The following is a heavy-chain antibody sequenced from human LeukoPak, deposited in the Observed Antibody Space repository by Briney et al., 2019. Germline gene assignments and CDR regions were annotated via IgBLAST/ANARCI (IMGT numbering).Heavy chain of an antibody. Sequence: ASVKVSCKASGYTFTSYGISWVRQAPGQGLEWMGWISGYNGKTNHAQKLQGRVTMTTDTSTSTAYMELRRLRSDDTAVYYCAREKYFDWLLSSRPLFDYWGQGTLVTVSS. CDR2: ISGYNGKT. CDR3: AREKYFDWLLSSRPLFDY. V-gene: IGHV1-18*01. D-gene: IGHD3-9*01. CDR1: GYTFTSYG. J-gene: IGHJ4*02.